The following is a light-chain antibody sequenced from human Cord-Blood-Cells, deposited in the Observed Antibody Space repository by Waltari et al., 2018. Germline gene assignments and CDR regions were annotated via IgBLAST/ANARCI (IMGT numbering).Light chain of an antibody. CDR3: QQYNNWPPGS. CDR1: QSVSSN. V-gene: IGKV3-15*01. J-gene: IGKJ2*03. CDR2: GAS. Sequence: DIVLTQSPATLSVSPGERATLSCRASQSVSSNLAWYQQKPGQAPRHLIYGASTRATGIPARFSGSGSWTEFTLTISSLQSEDFAVYYCQQYNNWPPGSFGQGTKLEIK.